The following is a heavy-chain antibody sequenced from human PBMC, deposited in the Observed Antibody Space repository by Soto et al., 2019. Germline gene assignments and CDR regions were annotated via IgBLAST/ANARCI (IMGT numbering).Heavy chain of an antibody. CDR3: ARVYSGSYGQND. D-gene: IGHD1-26*01. CDR2: IFYSMKTT. J-gene: IGHJ1*01. Sequence: QVQLQESGPGVVRPSETLSLTCVVSGASVSRGSYYWTWIRQPPGKGLEWNSHIFYSMKTTNDNPSLESRFSIPVATSQNLFSLMLTSVTAVDTAVYYCARVYSGSYGQNDWGQGTLVTVSS. CDR1: GASVSRGSYY. V-gene: IGHV4-61*03.